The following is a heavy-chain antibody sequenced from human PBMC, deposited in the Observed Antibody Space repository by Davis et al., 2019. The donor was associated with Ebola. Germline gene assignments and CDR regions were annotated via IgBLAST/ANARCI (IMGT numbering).Heavy chain of an antibody. CDR2: ISYDGSNK. V-gene: IGHV3-30*04. D-gene: IGHD6-13*01. CDR1: GFTFTRFP. Sequence: GESLKIPCAASGFTFTRFPMHWVRQAPGKGLEWVARISYDGSNKYYADSVKGRFTISRDNSKNTLYVQMNSLRIEDTAVYYCARDFGLAAAGTAFDYWGQGTLVTVSS. CDR3: ARDFGLAAAGTAFDY. J-gene: IGHJ4*02.